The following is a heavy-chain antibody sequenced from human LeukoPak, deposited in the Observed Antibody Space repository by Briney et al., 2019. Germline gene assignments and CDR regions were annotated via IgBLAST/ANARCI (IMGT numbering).Heavy chain of an antibody. CDR2: INPSGGST. CDR1: GYTFTSYY. CDR3: ARVLRPYYYDSSGYSHPFDY. V-gene: IGHV1-46*01. Sequence: ASVKVSYKASGYTFTSYYMHWVRQAPGQGLEWMGIINPSGGSTSYAQKFQGRVTMTRDTSTSTVYMELSSLRSEDTAVYYCARVLRPYYYDSSGYSHPFDYWGQGTLVTVSS. D-gene: IGHD3-22*01. J-gene: IGHJ4*02.